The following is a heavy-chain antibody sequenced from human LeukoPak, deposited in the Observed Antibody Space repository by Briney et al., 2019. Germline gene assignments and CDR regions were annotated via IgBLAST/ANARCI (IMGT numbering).Heavy chain of an antibody. CDR3: AREGGSIVVVTLDAFDI. CDR1: GFTFSSYT. V-gene: IGHV3-48*01. J-gene: IGHJ3*02. CDR2: ISSSSSTI. D-gene: IGHD3-22*01. Sequence: GGSLRLSCAASGFTFSSYTMNWVRQAPGKGLEWVSYISSSSSTIYYADSVKGRFTISRGNAKNSLYLQMNSLRTEDTDVYSCAREGGSIVVVTLDAFDIWGQGTMLTVS.